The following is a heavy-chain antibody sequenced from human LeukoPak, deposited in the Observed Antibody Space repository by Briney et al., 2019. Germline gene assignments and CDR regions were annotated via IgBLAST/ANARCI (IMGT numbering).Heavy chain of an antibody. D-gene: IGHD3-16*01. CDR3: AKGLWGAYYYGMDV. CDR1: GFTFSNYA. Sequence: PGGSLRLSCAASGFTFSNYAMSWVRQAPGKGLEGVSVISGSGATTDHADSVMGRFTISRDNSKNTLYLQLDSLRADDTAVYFCAKGLWGAYYYGMDVWGQGTTVTVSS. CDR2: ISGSGATT. V-gene: IGHV3-23*01. J-gene: IGHJ6*02.